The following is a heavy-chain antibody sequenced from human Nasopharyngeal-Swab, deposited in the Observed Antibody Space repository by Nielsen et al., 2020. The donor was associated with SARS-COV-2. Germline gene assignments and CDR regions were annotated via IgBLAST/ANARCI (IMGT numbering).Heavy chain of an antibody. Sequence: SVKVSCKASGGTFSSYAISWVRQAPGQGLEWMGRIIPILGIASYAQKFQGRVTITADKSTSTAYMELSSLRSEDTAVYYCAVALYDYYYYGMDVWGQGTTVTVSS. J-gene: IGHJ6*02. V-gene: IGHV1-69*04. D-gene: IGHD2-15*01. CDR3: AVALYDYYYYGMDV. CDR1: GGTFSSYA. CDR2: IIPILGIA.